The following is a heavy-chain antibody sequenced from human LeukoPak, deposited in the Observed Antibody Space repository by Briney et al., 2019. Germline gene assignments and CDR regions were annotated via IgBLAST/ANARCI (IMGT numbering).Heavy chain of an antibody. Sequence: GGSLRLSCVASGITFSQDWMSWVRQAPGKGLEWVGLIKNRQEGVTTDYAAPVKGRFTISSDDSKDTLYLQMTSLKIDDTAVYYCTRPDWYGVFISGGAAFDLWGQGTMVTVSS. V-gene: IGHV3-15*01. CDR3: TRPDWYGVFISGGAAFDL. CDR1: GITFSQDW. D-gene: IGHD3-3*01. J-gene: IGHJ3*01. CDR2: IKNRQEGVTT.